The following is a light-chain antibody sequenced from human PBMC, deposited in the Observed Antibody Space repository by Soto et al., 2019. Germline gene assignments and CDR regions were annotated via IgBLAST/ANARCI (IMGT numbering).Light chain of an antibody. V-gene: IGKV1-5*01. Sequence: DIQMTQSPSTLSASVGDTVTITCRASQTISRWLAWYQQKPGKAPRLLIYTASTLESGVPSRFSGSGYGTEFILTISSLQPDDFATYYCQQFSLYWAFGQGTKVDIK. CDR2: TAS. CDR3: QQFSLYWA. J-gene: IGKJ1*01. CDR1: QTISRW.